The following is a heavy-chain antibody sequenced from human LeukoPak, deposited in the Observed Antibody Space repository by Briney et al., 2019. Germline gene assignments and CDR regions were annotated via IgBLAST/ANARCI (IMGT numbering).Heavy chain of an antibody. D-gene: IGHD3-16*02. CDR3: ATTTRGFRDLSRPFYFDY. CDR1: GFSFSSYA. Sequence: GGSLRLSCAASGFSFSSYAMSWVPQAPGKGLEWVSVISCSGSVTYYVDSVKGRFPISRDNSKNTLYLQMNSLRADDMAIYYCATTTRGFRDLSRPFYFDYWGQGSLVTVSS. V-gene: IGHV3-23*01. CDR2: ISCSGSVT. J-gene: IGHJ4*02.